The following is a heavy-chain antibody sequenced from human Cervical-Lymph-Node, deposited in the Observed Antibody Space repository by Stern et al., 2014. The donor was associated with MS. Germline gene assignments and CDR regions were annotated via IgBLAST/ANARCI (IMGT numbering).Heavy chain of an antibody. Sequence: VQLLESGAEVKKPGPSVKVSCNVSGGTFSSYTLNWVRQAPGQGLEWMGGIIPIFATTNYPQRFQGKVTITADGSTSTTYLEVSSLTSEDTAVYYCAREGIPGAGGTFDNWGQGTLVIVSS. V-gene: IGHV1-69*01. CDR3: AREGIPGAGGTFDN. J-gene: IGHJ4*02. CDR2: IIPIFATT. CDR1: GGTFSSYT. D-gene: IGHD1-26*01.